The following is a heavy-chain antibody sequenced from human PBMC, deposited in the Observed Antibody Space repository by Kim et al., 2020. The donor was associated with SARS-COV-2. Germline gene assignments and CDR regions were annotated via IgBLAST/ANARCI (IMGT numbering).Heavy chain of an antibody. D-gene: IGHD2-2*01. V-gene: IGHV3-30*04. CDR2: ISYDGSNK. Sequence: GGSLRLSCAASGFTFSSYAMHWVRQAPGKGLEWVAVISYDGSNKYYADSVKGRFTISRDNSKNTLYLQMNSLRAEDTAVYYCARDGISSPQGAFDIWGQGTMVTVSS. CDR3: ARDGISSPQGAFDI. CDR1: GFTFSSYA. J-gene: IGHJ3*02.